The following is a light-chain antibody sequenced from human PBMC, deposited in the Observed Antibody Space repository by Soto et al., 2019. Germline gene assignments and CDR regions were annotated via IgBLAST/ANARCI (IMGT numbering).Light chain of an antibody. CDR2: DAS. V-gene: IGKV1-5*01. J-gene: IGKJ5*01. CDR3: QQYENLPT. CDR1: QSIQTW. Sequence: DIQMTQSPSTLSASVGDRVTISCRASQSIQTWLAWYQQRPGKAPNLLIFDASDLASGVSSRFSGSGSGAEFTLTISSLQADDFATYYCQQYENLPTFGQGTRLEIK.